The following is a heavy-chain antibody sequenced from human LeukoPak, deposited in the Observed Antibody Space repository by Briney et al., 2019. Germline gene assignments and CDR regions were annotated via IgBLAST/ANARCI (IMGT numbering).Heavy chain of an antibody. CDR3: ARAPDLYGDSFFDF. J-gene: IGHJ4*02. CDR2: IWHDGSHP. V-gene: IGHV3-33*02. CDR1: GFSFSNYG. Sequence: GGSLRLSCAGSGFSFSNYGFHWVRQAPGKGLEWVAVIWHDGSHPYYADSAKGRFTISRDNSKSTLFIQMDSLTAEDTAVYYCARAPDLYGDSFFDFWGQGTLVTVSS. D-gene: IGHD4-17*01.